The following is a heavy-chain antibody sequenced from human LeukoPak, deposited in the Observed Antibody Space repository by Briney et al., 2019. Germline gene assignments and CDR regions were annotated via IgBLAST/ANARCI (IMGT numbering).Heavy chain of an antibody. Sequence: PGGSLRLSCAASGFTLSNHWMTWVRQVPGRGPEWVANVNREGSETYYLDSVKGRFTISRDNAKNSLYLQMNSLRAEDTALYYCVRNNAMDVWGQGTTVIVSS. CDR1: GFTLSNHW. V-gene: IGHV3-7*03. CDR3: VRNNAMDV. D-gene: IGHD2-8*01. CDR2: VNREGSET. J-gene: IGHJ6*02.